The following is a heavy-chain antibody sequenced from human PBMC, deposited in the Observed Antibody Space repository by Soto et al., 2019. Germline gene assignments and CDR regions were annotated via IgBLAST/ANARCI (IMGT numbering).Heavy chain of an antibody. CDR2: ISPYNGNT. Sequence: QVHLVQSGAEVKNPGASVKVSCEASGYIFTTYGISWVRQAPGQGLEWMGWISPYNGNTNYAHNFQGRVTMTTDASTNTAYMELRSLRSDDTAVYYCARFAMVRPNDYWGQGTLVTVSS. CDR3: ARFAMVRPNDY. CDR1: GYIFTTYG. D-gene: IGHD3-10*01. V-gene: IGHV1-18*01. J-gene: IGHJ4*02.